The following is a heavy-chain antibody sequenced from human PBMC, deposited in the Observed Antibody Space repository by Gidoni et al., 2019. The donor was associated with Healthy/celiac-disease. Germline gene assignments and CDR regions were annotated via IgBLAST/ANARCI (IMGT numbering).Heavy chain of an antibody. CDR3: ARGGDYYGSGRPLVDYYYGMDV. J-gene: IGHJ6*02. CDR1: GGSVSSGSYY. D-gene: IGHD3-10*01. V-gene: IGHV4-61*01. CDR2: IYYSGST. Sequence: QVQLQESGPGLVKPSETLSLTCTVSGGSVSSGSYYWSWIRQPPGKGLEWIGYIYYSGSTNYNPSLKSRVTISVDTSKNQFSLKLSSVTAADTAVYYCARGGDYYGSGRPLVDYYYGMDVWGQGTTVTVSS.